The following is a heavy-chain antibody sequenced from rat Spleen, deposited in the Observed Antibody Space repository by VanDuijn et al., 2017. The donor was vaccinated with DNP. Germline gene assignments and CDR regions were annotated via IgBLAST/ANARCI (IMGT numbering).Heavy chain of an antibody. J-gene: IGHJ3*01. CDR1: GFTFSDYN. CDR2: ISYDGRST. V-gene: IGHV5-20*01. Sequence: EVQLVESGGGLVQPGRSLKLSCAASGFTFSDYNMAWVRQAPKKGLEWVASISYDGRSTYYGDSVKGRFTISRDNAKPSLYLQMDSLRSEDTATYYCTKTGGNWVAHWGQGTLVTVSS. CDR3: TKTGGNWVAH. D-gene: IGHD1-11*01.